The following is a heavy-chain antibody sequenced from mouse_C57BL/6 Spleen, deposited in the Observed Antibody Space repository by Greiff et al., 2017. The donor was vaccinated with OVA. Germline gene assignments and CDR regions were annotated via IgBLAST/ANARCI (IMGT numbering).Heavy chain of an antibody. V-gene: IGHV3-6*01. D-gene: IGHD4-1*01. CDR1: GYSITSGYY. Sequence: EVKLVESGPGLVKPSQSLSLTCSVTGYSITSGYYWNWIRQFPGNKLEWMGYISYDGSNNYNPSLKNRISITRDTSKNQFFLKLNSVTTEDTATYYCARDRYWVDYWGQGTTLTVSS. CDR2: ISYDGSN. J-gene: IGHJ2*01. CDR3: ARDRYWVDY.